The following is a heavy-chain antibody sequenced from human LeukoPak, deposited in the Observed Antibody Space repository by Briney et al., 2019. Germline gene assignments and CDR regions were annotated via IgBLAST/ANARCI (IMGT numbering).Heavy chain of an antibody. CDR1: GFTFSSYS. CDR2: ISSSSSYI. D-gene: IGHD6-19*01. V-gene: IGHV3-21*01. Sequence: GGSLRLSCAASGFTFSSYSMNWVRQAPGKGLEWVSSISSSSSYIYYADSVKGRFTISRDNAKNSLYLQMNSLRAEDTAVYYCARDSSSGWYGDYYYYYGMDVWGQGTTVTVSS. CDR3: ARDSSSGWYGDYYYYYGMDV. J-gene: IGHJ6*02.